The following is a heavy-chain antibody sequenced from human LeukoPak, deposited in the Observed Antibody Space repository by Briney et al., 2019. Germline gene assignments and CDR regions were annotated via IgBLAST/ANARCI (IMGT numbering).Heavy chain of an antibody. CDR2: IYHSGST. CDR1: GGSISSGGYS. CDR3: ARGTTYYYDSSGYFYFDY. D-gene: IGHD3-22*01. J-gene: IGHJ4*02. V-gene: IGHV4-30-2*01. Sequence: SQTLSLTCAVSGGSISSGGYSWSWIRQPPGKGLEWIGYIYHSGSTYYDPSLKSRVTISVDRSKNQFSLKLSSVTAADTAVYYCARGTTYYYDSSGYFYFDYWGQGTLVTVSS.